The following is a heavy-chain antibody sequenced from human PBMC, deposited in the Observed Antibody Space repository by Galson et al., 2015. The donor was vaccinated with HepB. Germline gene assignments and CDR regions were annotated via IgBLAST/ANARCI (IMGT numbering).Heavy chain of an antibody. Sequence: SCKASGGTFSSYTINWVRQAPGQGLEWMGRIIPILGIANYAQKFQGRVTITADKSTSTAYMELSSLRSEDTAVYYCARDRFGEYNWFDPWGQGTLVTVSS. J-gene: IGHJ5*02. CDR3: ARDRFGEYNWFDP. CDR2: IIPILGIA. D-gene: IGHD3-10*01. CDR1: GGTFSSYT. V-gene: IGHV1-69*02.